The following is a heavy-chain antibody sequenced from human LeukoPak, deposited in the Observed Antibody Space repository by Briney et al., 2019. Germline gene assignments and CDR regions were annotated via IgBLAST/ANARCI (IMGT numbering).Heavy chain of an antibody. J-gene: IGHJ5*02. D-gene: IGHD6-13*01. CDR1: GYTFTSYY. CDR2: INPSGGST. Sequence: ASVKVSCKASGYTFTSYYMHWVRQAPGQGLEWMGIINPSGGSTSYAQKFQGRVTMTRDTSTSTVYMELSSLRSEDTAVYYCARDGGQQLPRNWFDPWGQGTLVTVSS. V-gene: IGHV1-46*01. CDR3: ARDGGQQLPRNWFDP.